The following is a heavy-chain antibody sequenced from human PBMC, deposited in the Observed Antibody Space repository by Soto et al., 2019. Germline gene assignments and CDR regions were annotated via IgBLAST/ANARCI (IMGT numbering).Heavy chain of an antibody. CDR3: ARIGGEILVDY. CDR1: GCTFTSYG. D-gene: IGHD1-26*01. CDR2: ISTYNGNT. V-gene: IGHV1-18*04. J-gene: IGHJ4*02. Sequence: GASVKVSCKASGCTFTSYGISWVRQAPGQGLEWMGWISTYNGNTNYAQNLQDRIAVTTDTSTSTAYMELRSLRSDDTAVYYCARIGGEILVDYWGQGTLVTVSS.